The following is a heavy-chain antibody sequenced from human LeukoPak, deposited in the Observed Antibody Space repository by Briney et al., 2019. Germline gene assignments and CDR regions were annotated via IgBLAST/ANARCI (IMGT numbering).Heavy chain of an antibody. CDR3: ARGSGILTGPDY. D-gene: IGHD3-9*01. Sequence: GGSLRLSCAASGFTFSSYSMNWVRQAPGKGLEWVSSVSSSSSYIYYADSVKGRFTISRDNAKNSLYLQMNSLRAEDTAVYYCARGSGILTGPDYWGQGTLVTVSS. CDR2: VSSSSSYI. J-gene: IGHJ4*02. CDR1: GFTFSSYS. V-gene: IGHV3-21*01.